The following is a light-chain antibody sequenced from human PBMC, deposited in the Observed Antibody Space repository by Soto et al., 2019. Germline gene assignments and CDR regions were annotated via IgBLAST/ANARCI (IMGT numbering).Light chain of an antibody. CDR1: QSVSSY. V-gene: IGKV3-11*01. J-gene: IGKJ5*01. Sequence: EIVLTQSPATLSLSPGERATLSCRASQSVSSYLAWYQQKPGQAPRLLIYDASNRATGIPARFSGSGSWTDFTLTISSLEPEDFAVDYCQQRSNWPPRITFGQGTRLEIK. CDR2: DAS. CDR3: QQRSNWPPRIT.